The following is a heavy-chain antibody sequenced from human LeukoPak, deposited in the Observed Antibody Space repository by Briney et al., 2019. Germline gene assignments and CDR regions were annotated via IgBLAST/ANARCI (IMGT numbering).Heavy chain of an antibody. D-gene: IGHD2-21*01. CDR2: ISYDGSDK. CDR1: GFIFSNYG. V-gene: IGHV3-30*03. CDR3: ATDCDDAGCQIEFDY. Sequence: GGSLRLSCAASGFIFSNYGMHWVRQAPGKGLAWVAVISYDGSDKYYTDSVKGRFTISRDNAKNSLYLQMNSLRDEDTAVYYCATDCDDAGCQIEFDYWGQGTLVTVSS. J-gene: IGHJ4*02.